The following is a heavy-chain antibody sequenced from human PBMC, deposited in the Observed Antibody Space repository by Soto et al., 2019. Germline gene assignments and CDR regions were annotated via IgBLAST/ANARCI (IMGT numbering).Heavy chain of an antibody. CDR3: ARASGAYSGGSYYYYYYYGMDV. D-gene: IGHD2-15*01. V-gene: IGHV4-30-4*01. CDR1: GGCISSGYFY. Sequence: PXASLSLTCTVCGGCISSGYFYGSGIRQPPGKGLEWIGYIYYSGSTYYNPSLKSRVTISVDTSKNQFSLKLSSVTAADTAVYYCARASGAYSGGSYYYYYYYGMDVWGQGTTVTVSS. CDR2: IYYSGST. J-gene: IGHJ6*02.